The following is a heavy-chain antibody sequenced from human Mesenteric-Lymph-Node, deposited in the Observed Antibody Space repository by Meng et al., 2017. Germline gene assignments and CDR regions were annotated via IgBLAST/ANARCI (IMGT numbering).Heavy chain of an antibody. Sequence: ASVKVSCKASGYTFTSYGISWVRQAPGQGLEWMGWISAYNGNTNYAQKLQGRVTMTTDTSTSTAYMELRSLRSDDTAVYYCARGFYCSSTSCYSQDAFDIWGQGTMVTVSS. CDR2: ISAYNGNT. J-gene: IGHJ3*02. V-gene: IGHV1-18*01. CDR1: GYTFTSYG. CDR3: ARGFYCSSTSCYSQDAFDI. D-gene: IGHD2-2*01.